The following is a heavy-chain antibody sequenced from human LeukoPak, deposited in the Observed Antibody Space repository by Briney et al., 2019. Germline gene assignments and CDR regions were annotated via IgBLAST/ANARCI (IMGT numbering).Heavy chain of an antibody. V-gene: IGHV4-39*01. J-gene: IGHJ4*02. CDR3: ARRSPPLSYYYDSSGHHDY. CDR1: GGSISSSSYY. D-gene: IGHD3-22*01. CDR2: IYYSGST. Sequence: NPSETLSLTCTVSGGSISSSSYYWGWIRQPPGKGLEWIGSIYYSGSTYYNPSLKSRVTISVDTSKNQFSLKLSSVTAADTAVYYCARRSPPLSYYYDSSGHHDYWGQGTLVTVPS.